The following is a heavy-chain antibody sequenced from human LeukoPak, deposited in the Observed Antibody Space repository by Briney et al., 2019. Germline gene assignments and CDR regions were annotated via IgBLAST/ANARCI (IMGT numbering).Heavy chain of an antibody. D-gene: IGHD2/OR15-2a*01. V-gene: IGHV3-23*01. CDR1: RFTFSSYA. Sequence: LPGGSLRLSCAASRFTFSSYAMSWVRQAPGKGLEWVSTISGSGGSTYYADSVKGRFTISRDNSKNTLYLQMNSLRAEDTAVYYCAKTPHAELRSYFDYWGQGTLVTVSS. J-gene: IGHJ4*02. CDR3: AKTPHAELRSYFDY. CDR2: ISGSGGST.